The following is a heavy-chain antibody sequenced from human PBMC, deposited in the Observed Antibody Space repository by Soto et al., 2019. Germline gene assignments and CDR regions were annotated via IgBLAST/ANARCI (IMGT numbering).Heavy chain of an antibody. CDR1: GGSFSGYY. D-gene: IGHD3-10*01. CDR2: IKHSGST. J-gene: IGHJ6*02. V-gene: IGHV4-34*01. CDR3: ARCRYYYGAGNGAYYYYGMDV. Sequence: QVQLQQWGAGLLKPSETLSLTCAVYGGSFSGYYWSWIRQPPGKGLEWIGEIKHSGSTNYNPSLKCRVTISVDTSKNQFSLKRSSVTAADTAVYYCARCRYYYGAGNGAYYYYGMDVWGQGTTVTVSS.